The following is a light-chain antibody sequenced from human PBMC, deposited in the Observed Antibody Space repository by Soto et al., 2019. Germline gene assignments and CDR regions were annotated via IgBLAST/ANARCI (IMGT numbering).Light chain of an antibody. CDR2: ANN. V-gene: IGLV1-44*01. Sequence: VVTQPPSASGTPGQRVTISCSGSSSNLGSEHVNWYQQVPGTAPKLLIYANNQRPSGVPDRFSVSKSGTSASLAIGGLQSEDEADYYCAAWDDSLKGWVFGGGTKLTVL. J-gene: IGLJ3*02. CDR3: AAWDDSLKGWV. CDR1: SSNLGSEH.